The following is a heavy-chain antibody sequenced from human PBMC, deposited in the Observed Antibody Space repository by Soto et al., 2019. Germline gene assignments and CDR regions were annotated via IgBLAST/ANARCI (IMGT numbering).Heavy chain of an antibody. D-gene: IGHD2-2*01. CDR3: ARTNSYANYYYYGMDV. Sequence: ALVKVSCKASGYTFTSYVISWVRQAPGQGLEWMGWISAYNGNTNYAQKLQGRVTMTTDTSTSTAYMELRSLRSDDTAVYYCARTNSYANYYYYGMDVWGQGTTVTVSS. V-gene: IGHV1-18*01. CDR1: GYTFTSYV. J-gene: IGHJ6*02. CDR2: ISAYNGNT.